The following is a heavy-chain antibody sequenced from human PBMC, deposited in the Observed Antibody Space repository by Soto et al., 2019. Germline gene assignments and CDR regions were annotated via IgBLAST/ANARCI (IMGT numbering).Heavy chain of an antibody. J-gene: IGHJ3*02. Sequence: ASVKVSCKASGYTFTGYYMHWVRQAPGQGLEWMGWVNPNSGGTNYAQKFQGWVTMTRDTSISTAYMELSRLRSDDTAVYYCARDPVGAIDASDIWGQGTMVTVSS. D-gene: IGHD1-26*01. V-gene: IGHV1-2*04. CDR3: ARDPVGAIDASDI. CDR2: VNPNSGGT. CDR1: GYTFTGYY.